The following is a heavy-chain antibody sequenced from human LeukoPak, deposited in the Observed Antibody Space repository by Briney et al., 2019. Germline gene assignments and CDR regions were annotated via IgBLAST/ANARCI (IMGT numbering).Heavy chain of an antibody. V-gene: IGHV6-1*01. CDR3: ARGSIDSSAFLNWFDP. J-gene: IGHJ5*02. D-gene: IGHD3-22*01. CDR1: GDSVSSNNTA. Sequence: SQTLSLTCAISGDSVSSNNTAWHWIRQSPSRGLEWLGRTYYRSKWYNDYAVSVKSRITINPDTSKNQFSLQLNSVTPEDTAVYYCARGSIDSSAFLNWFDPWGQGTLVTVSS. CDR2: TYYRSKWYN.